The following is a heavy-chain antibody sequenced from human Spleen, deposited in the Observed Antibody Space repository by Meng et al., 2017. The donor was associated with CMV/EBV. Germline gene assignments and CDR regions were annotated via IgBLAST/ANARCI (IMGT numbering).Heavy chain of an antibody. Sequence: GSISSNSFYWGWIRQPPGKGLEWIGSIYYSGTAYYNPSLRSRVTISLDTSKNQFSLKLSSVTAADPAVYYCARDLLVERGIRGVFDYWGQGTLVTVSS. CDR1: GSISSNSFY. CDR3: ARDLLVERGIRGVFDY. J-gene: IGHJ4*02. D-gene: IGHD3-10*01. V-gene: IGHV4-39*07. CDR2: IYYSGTA.